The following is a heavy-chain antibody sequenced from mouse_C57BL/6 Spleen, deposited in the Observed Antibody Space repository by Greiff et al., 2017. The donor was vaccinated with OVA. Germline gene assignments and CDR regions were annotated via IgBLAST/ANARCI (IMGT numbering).Heavy chain of an antibody. CDR3: ARSAYDYDYAMDY. J-gene: IGHJ4*01. D-gene: IGHD2-4*01. V-gene: IGHV1-7*01. CDR2: INPSSGYT. Sequence: VKLQESGAELAKPGASVKLSCKASGYTFTSYWLHWVKQRPGQGLEWIGYINPSSGYTKYNQKFKDKATLTADKSSSTAYMQLSSLTYEDSAVYYCARSAYDYDYAMDYWGQGTSVTVSS. CDR1: GYTFTSYW.